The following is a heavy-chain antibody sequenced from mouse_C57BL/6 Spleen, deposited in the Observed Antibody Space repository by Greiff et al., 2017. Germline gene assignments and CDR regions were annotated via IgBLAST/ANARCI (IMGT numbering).Heavy chain of an antibody. V-gene: IGHV3-6*01. CDR3: ARSPGFAY. J-gene: IGHJ3*01. Sequence: VQLQQSGPGLVKPSQSLSLTCSVTGYSITSGYYWNWIRQFPGNKLEWMGYISYDGSNNYNPSLKNLISITRDTSKSQFFLQLNSVTTEDTATYFCARSPGFAYWGQGALVTVSA. CDR2: ISYDGSN. CDR1: GYSITSGYY.